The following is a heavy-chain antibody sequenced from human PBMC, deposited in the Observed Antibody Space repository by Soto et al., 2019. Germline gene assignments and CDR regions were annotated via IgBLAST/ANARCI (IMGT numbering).Heavy chain of an antibody. Sequence: GGPLRLSCAASGFSFSSHGMHWVRQAPGKGLEWVAVIWHDGSNKHYTDSVKGRFTISRDNSESTLYLQMNSLRVEDTAVYYCATKVGDDFDHWGQGTLVTSPQ. CDR3: ATKVGDDFDH. CDR1: GFSFSSHG. J-gene: IGHJ4*02. CDR2: IWHDGSNK. V-gene: IGHV3-33*08.